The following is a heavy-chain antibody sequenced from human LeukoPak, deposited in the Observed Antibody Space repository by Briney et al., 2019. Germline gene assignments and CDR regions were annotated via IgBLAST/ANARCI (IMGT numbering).Heavy chain of an antibody. D-gene: IGHD6-6*01. CDR3: ARGKTSIAARSIDDAFDI. CDR1: GGSISSYY. J-gene: IGHJ3*02. Sequence: SETLSLTCTVSGGSISSYYWSWIRQPAGKGLEWIGRIYTSGSTNYNPSLKSRVTMSVDTSKNQFSLKLSSVTAADTAVYYCARGKTSIAARSIDDAFDIWGQGTMVTVSS. CDR2: IYTSGST. V-gene: IGHV4-4*07.